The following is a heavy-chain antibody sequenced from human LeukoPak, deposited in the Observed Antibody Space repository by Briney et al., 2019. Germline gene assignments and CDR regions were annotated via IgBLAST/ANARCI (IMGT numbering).Heavy chain of an antibody. Sequence: GGSLRLPCAPSGFALNYYWMNWVRQVPGKGLMWVARLNSDGTRTTYADPVKGRFTVSRDNAKNTLYLQMNSLRAEDTAVYYCARYRSRWSSAPDVDIWGQGTTVTVSS. CDR2: LNSDGTRT. V-gene: IGHV3-74*01. D-gene: IGHD1-14*01. J-gene: IGHJ6*02. CDR3: ARYRSRWSSAPDVDI. CDR1: GFALNYYW.